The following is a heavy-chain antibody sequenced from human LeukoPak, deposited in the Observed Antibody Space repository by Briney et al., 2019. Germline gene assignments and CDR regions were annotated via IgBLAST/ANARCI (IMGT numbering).Heavy chain of an antibody. V-gene: IGHV3-23*01. Sequence: PGGSLRLSCAASGFTFSSYAMSWVRQAPGKGLEWVPATSGSGGSTYYADSVKGRFTISRDNSKNTLYLQMNSLRAEDTAVYYCAKDGGIVATIPYFDYWGQGTLVTVSS. CDR2: TSGSGGST. J-gene: IGHJ4*02. D-gene: IGHD5-12*01. CDR3: AKDGGIVATIPYFDY. CDR1: GFTFSSYA.